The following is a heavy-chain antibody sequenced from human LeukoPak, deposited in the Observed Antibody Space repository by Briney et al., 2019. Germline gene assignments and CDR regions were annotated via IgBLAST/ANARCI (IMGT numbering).Heavy chain of an antibody. CDR3: AREPAKGAATYFDY. CDR1: GFPFSNYA. V-gene: IGHV3-30*04. Sequence: GGSLRLSCTASGFPFSNYAMNWVRQTPGKGLEWVALISFDGGKIYYPHPAKGRFTISRDNSKNTLFLQMNSLTVEDTAVYSCAREPAKGAATYFDYWGQGTLVTVSS. J-gene: IGHJ4*02. D-gene: IGHD2-15*01. CDR2: ISFDGGKI.